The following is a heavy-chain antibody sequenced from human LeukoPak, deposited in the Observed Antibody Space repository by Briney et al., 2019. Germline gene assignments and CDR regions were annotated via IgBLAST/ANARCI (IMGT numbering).Heavy chain of an antibody. J-gene: IGHJ3*02. CDR1: GYTFTIYY. Sequence: ASVKVSCKASGYTFTIYYMHWVRQAPGQGLEWMGIISPSGGSTSYAQKFQGRVTMTRDTSTSTVYMELSSLRSEDTAVYYCARDPDPTTIVVVPAAPPDIWGQGTMVTVSS. CDR3: ARDPDPTTIVVVPAAPPDI. D-gene: IGHD2-2*01. V-gene: IGHV1-46*03. CDR2: ISPSGGST.